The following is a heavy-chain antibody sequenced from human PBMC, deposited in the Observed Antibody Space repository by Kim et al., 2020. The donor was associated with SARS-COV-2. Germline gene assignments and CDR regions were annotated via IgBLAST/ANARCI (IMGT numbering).Heavy chain of an antibody. CDR1: GYTFTSRV. CDR3: ARGTYIRGYDYVSWFDP. CDR2: IDTDTGTP. Sequence: ASVKVSCKASGYTFTSRVINWLRQAPGQGLEWMGWIDTDTGTPAYAQGFTGRFVFSLDTSVTTAYLQISSLKAEDTAVYFCARGTYIRGYDYVSWFDPWGREPWSPSPQ. V-gene: IGHV7-4-1*02. J-gene: IGHJ5*02. D-gene: IGHD3-22*01.